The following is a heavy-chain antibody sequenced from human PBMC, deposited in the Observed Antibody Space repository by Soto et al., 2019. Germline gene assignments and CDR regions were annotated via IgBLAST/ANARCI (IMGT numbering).Heavy chain of an antibody. D-gene: IGHD1-26*01. CDR1: GGTFSSYA. V-gene: IGHV1-69*13. J-gene: IGHJ6*02. Sequence: GASVKVSCKASGGTFSSYAISWVRQAPGQGLEWMGGIIPIFGTANYAQKFQGRVTITADESTSTAYMELSSLRSEDTAVYYCARAPYSGSYRGVIGDYYYGMDVWGQGTTVTVSS. CDR2: IIPIFGTA. CDR3: ARAPYSGSYRGVIGDYYYGMDV.